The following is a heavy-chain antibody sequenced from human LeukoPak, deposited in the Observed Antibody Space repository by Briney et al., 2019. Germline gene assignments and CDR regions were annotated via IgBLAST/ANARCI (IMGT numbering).Heavy chain of an antibody. CDR2: IYHSEST. Sequence: SETLSLTCVVSGYSISSGYYWGWIRQPPGKGLEWIGSIYHSESTYYNPSLKSRVTISVDTSKDQFSLKLSSVTAADTAVYYCARPYYDFWSACAFDIWGQGTMVTVSS. J-gene: IGHJ3*02. CDR3: ARPYYDFWSACAFDI. D-gene: IGHD3-3*01. CDR1: GYSISSGYY. V-gene: IGHV4-38-2*01.